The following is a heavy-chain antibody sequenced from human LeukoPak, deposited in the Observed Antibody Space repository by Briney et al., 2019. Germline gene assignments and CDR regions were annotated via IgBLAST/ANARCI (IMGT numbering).Heavy chain of an antibody. CDR3: VNRYSSSWYVY. V-gene: IGHV3-64D*06. CDR1: GFTFSSYA. J-gene: IGHJ4*02. Sequence: GGSLRLSCSASGFTFSSYAMHWVRRAPGKGLEYVSAISSNGGSTYYADSVKGRFTISRDNSKNTLYLQMSSLRAEDTAVYYCVNRYSSSWYVYWGQGTLVTVSS. D-gene: IGHD6-13*01. CDR2: ISSNGGST.